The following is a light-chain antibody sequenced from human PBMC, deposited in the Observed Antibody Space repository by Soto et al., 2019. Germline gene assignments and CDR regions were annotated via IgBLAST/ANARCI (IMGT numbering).Light chain of an antibody. CDR3: QQDYNHPCT. CDR2: AAS. Sequence: AIQMTQSPSSLSASVGDRVTITCRASQGIRNDLGWYQQKPGXXPKFLIYAASSLQSGVPSRFSGSGSGTDFXXTISSLQPEDFATYFCQQDYNHPCTFGQGTK. V-gene: IGKV1-6*01. J-gene: IGKJ1*01. CDR1: QGIRND.